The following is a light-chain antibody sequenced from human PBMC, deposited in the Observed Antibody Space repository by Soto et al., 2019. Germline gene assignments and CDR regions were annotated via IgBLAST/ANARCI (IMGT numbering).Light chain of an antibody. V-gene: IGLV2-14*01. J-gene: IGLJ2*01. CDR1: SSDVGGYNY. CDR3: STYTSSSSLDV. CDR2: DVS. Sequence: QSALTQPASVSGSPGQSITISCTGTSSDVGGYNYVSWYRQHPGKAPKLMIYDVSNRPSGVSNRFSGSKSGNTASLTISGRQAEDEADYYCSTYTSSSSLDVFGGGTKLTVL.